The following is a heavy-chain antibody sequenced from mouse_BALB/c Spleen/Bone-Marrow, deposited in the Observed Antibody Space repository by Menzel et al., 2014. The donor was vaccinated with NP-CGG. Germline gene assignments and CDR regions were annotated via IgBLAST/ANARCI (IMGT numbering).Heavy chain of an antibody. CDR2: IYPGDGDT. CDR3: HYFGSDYYVMDY. V-gene: IGHV1-80*01. Sequence: QVHVKQSGAEMVRPGSSVKISCKASGYAFSNNWMNWMKQRPGQGLEWIGQIYPGDGDTNYNGKFKGKATLTADKSSSIAYMQLSSLTSEDSAVYFCHYFGSDYYVMDYWGQGTSVTVSS. D-gene: IGHD1-1*01. J-gene: IGHJ4*01. CDR1: GYAFSNNW.